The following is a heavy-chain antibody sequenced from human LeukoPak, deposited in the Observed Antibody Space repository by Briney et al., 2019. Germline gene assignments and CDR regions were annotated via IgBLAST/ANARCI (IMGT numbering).Heavy chain of an antibody. Sequence: SETLSLTCAVYGGSFSGYYWSWIRQPPGKGLEWIGEINHSGSTNYNPSLKSRVTISVDTSKNQFSLKLSSATAADTAVYYCARGTRYYYDSSGQADYFDYWGQGTLVTVSS. CDR1: GGSFSGYY. V-gene: IGHV4-34*01. D-gene: IGHD3-22*01. CDR2: INHSGST. CDR3: ARGTRYYYDSSGQADYFDY. J-gene: IGHJ4*02.